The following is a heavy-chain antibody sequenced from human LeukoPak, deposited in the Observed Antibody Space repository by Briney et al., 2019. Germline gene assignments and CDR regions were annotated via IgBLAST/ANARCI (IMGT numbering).Heavy chain of an antibody. V-gene: IGHV1-2*06. CDR1: GYTFTDYF. D-gene: IGHD2-8*02. CDR2: INPNSGGT. CDR3: ARDRTGALFFDY. J-gene: IGHJ4*02. Sequence: EASVKVSFKASGYTFTDYFMHWVRQAPGQGLEWMGRINPNSGGTNYAQKFQGRVTMTRDTSISTAYMELSGLRSDDTAVYYCARDRTGALFFDYWGQGTLVTVSS.